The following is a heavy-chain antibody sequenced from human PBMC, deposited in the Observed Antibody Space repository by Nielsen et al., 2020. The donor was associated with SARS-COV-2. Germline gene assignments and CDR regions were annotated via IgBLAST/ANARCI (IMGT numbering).Heavy chain of an antibody. CDR1: GFTFSNAW. Sequence: GESLKISCAASGFTFSNAWMSWVRQAPGKGLEWVGRIRTNTDGGTTDYAAPVKGRFTISRDDSNNTLYLQMNSLKTEDTAVYYCNTDRFRLGALALKGWGQGTLVTVSS. CDR2: IRTNTDGGTT. J-gene: IGHJ4*02. V-gene: IGHV3-15*01. D-gene: IGHD3-16*02. CDR3: NTDRFRLGALALKG.